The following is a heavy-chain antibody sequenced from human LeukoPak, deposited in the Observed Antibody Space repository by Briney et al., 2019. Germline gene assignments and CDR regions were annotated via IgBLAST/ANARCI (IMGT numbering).Heavy chain of an antibody. CDR2: IGGSGGST. CDR3: AKATRRGYYDSRPSFDY. D-gene: IGHD3-22*01. Sequence: GGSLRLSCAASGFTFSSYAMSWVRQAPGKGLEWVSAIGGSGGSTYYADSMKGRTTISRDNSKNTLYLQMNSLRAEDTAVYYCAKATRRGYYDSRPSFDYWGQGTLVTVSS. CDR1: GFTFSSYA. V-gene: IGHV3-23*01. J-gene: IGHJ4*02.